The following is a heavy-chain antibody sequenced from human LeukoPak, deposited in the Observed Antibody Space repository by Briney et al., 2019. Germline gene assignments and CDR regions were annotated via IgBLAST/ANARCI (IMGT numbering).Heavy chain of an antibody. CDR3: ARDSYDILTGYYVQDYYYGMDV. CDR2: ISGNGGST. CDR1: GCTFSNYG. Sequence: GGSLRLSCSASGCTFSNYGMHWVRQAPGKGLEYVSAISGNGGSTYYADSVKGRFTISRDNSKNTLYLQMNSLRAEDTAVYYCARDSYDILTGYYVQDYYYGMDVWGQGTTVTVSS. J-gene: IGHJ6*02. D-gene: IGHD3-9*01. V-gene: IGHV3-64*04.